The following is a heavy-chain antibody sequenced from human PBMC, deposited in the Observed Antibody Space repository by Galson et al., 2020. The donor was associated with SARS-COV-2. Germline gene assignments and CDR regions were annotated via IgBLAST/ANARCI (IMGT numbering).Heavy chain of an antibody. CDR1: GFTFSSYS. CDR2: ISSSSSYI. CDR3: ARVRPVEGSSSRDSYYYGMDV. J-gene: IGHJ6*02. V-gene: IGHV3-21*01. Sequence: KIGESLKISCAASGFTFSSYSMNWVRQAPGKGLEWVSSISSSSSYIYYADSVKGRFTISRDNAKNSLYLQMNSLRAEDTAVYYCARVRPVEGSSSRDSYYYGMDVWGQGTTVTVSS. D-gene: IGHD6-6*01.